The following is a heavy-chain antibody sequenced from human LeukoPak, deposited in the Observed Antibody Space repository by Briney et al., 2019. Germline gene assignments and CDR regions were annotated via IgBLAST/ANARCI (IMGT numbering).Heavy chain of an antibody. Sequence: ASVKVSCKASGYTFNTYGISWVRQAPGQGPEWMGWISGYNGKSSYAQKFQGRVTMTTDTSTSTAYMELRRLRSDDTAVYYCARVFYYDTSGHNWFDSWGQGALVTVSS. J-gene: IGHJ5*01. CDR1: GYTFNTYG. CDR3: ARVFYYDTSGHNWFDS. D-gene: IGHD3-22*01. V-gene: IGHV1-18*01. CDR2: ISGYNGKS.